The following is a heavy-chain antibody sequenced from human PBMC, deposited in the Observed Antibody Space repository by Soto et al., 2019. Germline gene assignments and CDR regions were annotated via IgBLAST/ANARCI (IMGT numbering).Heavy chain of an antibody. CDR2: ISDDGSNK. Sequence: QVQLVESGGGVVQPGRSLRLSCAASGFTFSSYAMHWVRQAPGKGLEWVAVISDDGSNKYYADSVKGRFTISRDNSKNTLYLQMNSRRAEDTAVYYCAGDSDYPSGWGQGTLVTVSS. CDR3: AGDSDYPSG. J-gene: IGHJ4*02. CDR1: GFTFSSYA. V-gene: IGHV3-30-3*01. D-gene: IGHD4-17*01.